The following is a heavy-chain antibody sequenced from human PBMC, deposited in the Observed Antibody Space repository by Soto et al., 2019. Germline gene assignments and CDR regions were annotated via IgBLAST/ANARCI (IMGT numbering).Heavy chain of an antibody. J-gene: IGHJ3*01. CDR3: ARTSPFFDSLTGSQQFAFDL. CDR1: GDSISSSY. CDR2: IYYTGST. Sequence: QVLLQESGPGLVKPSETLSLTCTVSGDSISSSYWSWIRQPPGKGLEWIAYIYYTGSTNYNPSLKRRVPISFDQYINPLYLTLTSVTAAAPAVYYCARTSPFFDSLTGSQQFAFDLWGQGTMVAV. D-gene: IGHD3-9*01. V-gene: IGHV4-59*01.